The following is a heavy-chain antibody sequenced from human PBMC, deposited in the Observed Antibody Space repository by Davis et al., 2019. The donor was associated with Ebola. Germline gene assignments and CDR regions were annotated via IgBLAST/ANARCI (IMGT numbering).Heavy chain of an antibody. CDR1: GGSIISSSSY. CDR3: ARAGGYGEYYYGMDV. Sequence: SETLSLTCTVSGGSIISSSSYWGWIRQPPRKGLEFIGSIYHSGSTYYHPSLNSRVTMSIEKSRNQFSLKLSSMTAADTAVYYCARAGGYGEYYYGMDVWGQGTTVTVSS. CDR2: IYHSGST. J-gene: IGHJ6*02. V-gene: IGHV4-39*07. D-gene: IGHD4-17*01.